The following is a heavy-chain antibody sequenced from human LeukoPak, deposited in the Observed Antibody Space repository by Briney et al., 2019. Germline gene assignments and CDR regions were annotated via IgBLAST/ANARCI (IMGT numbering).Heavy chain of an antibody. CDR3: ARSALLGGIAVAGTSRPTSRNPYDY. J-gene: IGHJ4*02. D-gene: IGHD6-19*01. CDR1: GFTFSSYW. CDR2: INSDGSST. V-gene: IGHV3-74*01. Sequence: PGGSLRLSCAASGFTFSSYWMHWVRQAPGKGLVWVSRINSDGSSTSYADSVKGRFTISRDNAKNTLCLQMNSLRAEDTAVYYCARSALLGGIAVAGTSRPTSRNPYDYWGQGTLVTVSS.